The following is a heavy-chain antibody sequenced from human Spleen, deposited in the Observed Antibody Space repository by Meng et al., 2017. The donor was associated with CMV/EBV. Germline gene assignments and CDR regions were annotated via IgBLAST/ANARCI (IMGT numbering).Heavy chain of an antibody. CDR3: ARAIVVVPAAPMDV. CDR1: GFTFSDYY. V-gene: IGHV3-30-3*01. CDR2: ISYDGSNK. J-gene: IGHJ6*02. D-gene: IGHD2-2*01. Sequence: GGSLRLSCAASGFTFSDYYMSWIRQAPGKGLEWVAVISYDGSNKYYADSVKGRFTISRDNSKNTLYLQMNSLRAEDTAVYYCARAIVVVPAAPMDVWGQGTTVTVSS.